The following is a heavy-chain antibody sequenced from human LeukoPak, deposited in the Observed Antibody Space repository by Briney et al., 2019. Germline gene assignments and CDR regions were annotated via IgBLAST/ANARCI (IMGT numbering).Heavy chain of an antibody. D-gene: IGHD6-6*01. J-gene: IGHJ4*02. CDR1: GFTFSSYS. V-gene: IGHV3-21*01. CDR2: ISSSSSYI. CDR3: ARDRSSSSGRNYFDY. Sequence: GGSLRLSCAASGFTFSSYSMNWVRQAPGKGLEWVSSISSSSSYIYYADSVKGSLTISRDNAKNSLYLQMNSLRAEDTAVYYCARDRSSSSGRNYFDYWGQGTLVTVSS.